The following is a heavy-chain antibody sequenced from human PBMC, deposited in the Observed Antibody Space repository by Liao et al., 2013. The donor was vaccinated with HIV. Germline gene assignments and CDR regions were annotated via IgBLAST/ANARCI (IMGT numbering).Heavy chain of an antibody. CDR1: GGSFSGYY. J-gene: IGHJ4*02. CDR2: INHSGST. Sequence: QVQLQQWGAGLLKPSETLSLTCAVYGGSFSGYYWSWIRQPPGKGLEWIGEINHSGSTNYNPSLKNRVTISVDTSKNQFSLKLNSVTAADTAVYYCARAQGNDFWSNYYTFDYWGPGTLVTVSS. V-gene: IGHV4-34*02. CDR3: ARAQGNDFWSNYYTFDY. D-gene: IGHD3-3*01.